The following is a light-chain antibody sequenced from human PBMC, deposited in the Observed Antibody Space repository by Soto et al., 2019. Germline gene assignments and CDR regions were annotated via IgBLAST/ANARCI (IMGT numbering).Light chain of an antibody. CDR2: AAS. CDR3: QQSYNSPQT. CDR1: QTIRTY. J-gene: IGKJ1*01. V-gene: IGKV1-39*01. Sequence: DIQMTQSPSSLSASVGDEGTITCRASQTIRTYLNWYQLKPGKPPRLLIYAASSLQSGVPSRFSGSGSGTDFTLTISSLQPEDFATYSCQQSYNSPQTFGRGTKVDI.